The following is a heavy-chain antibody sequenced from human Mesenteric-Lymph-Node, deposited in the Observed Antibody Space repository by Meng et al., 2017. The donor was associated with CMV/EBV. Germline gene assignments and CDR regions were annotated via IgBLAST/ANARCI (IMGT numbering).Heavy chain of an antibody. J-gene: IGHJ3*01. CDR1: GFTFSIYS. Sequence: GGSLRLSCAASGFTFSIYSMNWVRQAPGKGLEWVSSISSSDDRYYADSLKGRFTISRDNAKNSLYLQMDSLRAEDTAVYYCARSEFDAFDVWGQGTMVTVSS. CDR3: ARSEFDAFDV. V-gene: IGHV3-21*01. CDR2: ISSSDDR. D-gene: IGHD3-10*01.